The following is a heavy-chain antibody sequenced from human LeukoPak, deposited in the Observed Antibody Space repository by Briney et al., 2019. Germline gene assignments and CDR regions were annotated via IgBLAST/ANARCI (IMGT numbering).Heavy chain of an antibody. J-gene: IGHJ3*02. CDR1: GFTFNTYS. D-gene: IGHD2-2*01. CDR2: IRSSSSPI. CDR3: ARSGYCTSTSCLNGRGAFDI. V-gene: IGHV3-48*02. Sequence: QAGGSLRLSCAASGFTFNTYSMNWVREAPGKWLEWVSYIRSSSSPIYYADSVKGRFTISRDNAKKELYLQMKSLRDEDKALYYCARSGYCTSTSCLNGRGAFDIWGQGTTVIVSS.